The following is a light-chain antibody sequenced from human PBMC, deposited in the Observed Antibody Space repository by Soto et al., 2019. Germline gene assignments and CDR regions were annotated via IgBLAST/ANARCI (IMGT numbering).Light chain of an antibody. J-gene: IGLJ3*02. CDR3: QSYDNSLNGVA. Sequence: QSVLTQPPSVSGAPGQGVAISCTGTSSNLGAGHNVHWYQQLPGTVPKLLIYSDTNRPSGVPDRFSASKSGTSAVLAITGLQAEDEADYFCQSYDNSLNGVAFGGGTKLTVL. V-gene: IGLV1-40*01. CDR1: SSNLGAGHN. CDR2: SDT.